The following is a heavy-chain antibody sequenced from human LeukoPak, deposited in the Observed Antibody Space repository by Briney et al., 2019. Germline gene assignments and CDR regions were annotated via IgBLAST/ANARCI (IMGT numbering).Heavy chain of an antibody. D-gene: IGHD5-24*01. Sequence: SETLSLTCTVSGGSISSSSYYWSWIRQPPGKGLEWIGYIYYSGSTYYNPSLKSRVTISVDTSKNQFSLKLSSVTAADTAVYYCARGFYVEDAFDIWGQGTMVTVSS. CDR3: ARGFYVEDAFDI. CDR1: GGSISSSSYY. V-gene: IGHV4-30-4*01. CDR2: IYYSGST. J-gene: IGHJ3*02.